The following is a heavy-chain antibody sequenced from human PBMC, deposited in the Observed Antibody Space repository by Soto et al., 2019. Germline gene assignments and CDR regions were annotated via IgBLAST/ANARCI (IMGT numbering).Heavy chain of an antibody. Sequence: SETLSLTCAVYGGSFSGYYWSWIRQPPGKGLEWIGEINHSGSTNYNPSLKSRVTISVDTSKNQFSLKLSSVTAAATAVYYCARGGRTKNWFDPWGQGTLVTVSS. V-gene: IGHV4-34*01. CDR2: INHSGST. CDR1: GGSFSGYY. CDR3: ARGGRTKNWFDP. J-gene: IGHJ5*02.